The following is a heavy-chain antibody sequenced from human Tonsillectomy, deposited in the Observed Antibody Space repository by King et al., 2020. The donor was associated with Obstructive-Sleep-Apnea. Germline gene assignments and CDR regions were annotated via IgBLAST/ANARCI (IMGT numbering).Heavy chain of an antibody. CDR1: GYNFTNYW. CDR3: TRRDRFLEWRCFDF. Sequence: QLVQSGAEMKKPGKSLKISCKGSGYNFTNYWIAWVRQMPGKGLEWMGINYPGDSASRYSPSFQGQVTIPIDKSINTAYLQWSSLKASDTAMYYCTRRDRFLEWRCFDFWGQGTLVTVSS. D-gene: IGHD3-3*01. CDR2: NYPGDSAS. J-gene: IGHJ4*02. V-gene: IGHV5-51*01.